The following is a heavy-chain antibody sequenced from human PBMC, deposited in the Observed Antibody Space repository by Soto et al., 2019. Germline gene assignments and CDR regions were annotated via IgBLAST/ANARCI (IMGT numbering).Heavy chain of an antibody. J-gene: IGHJ3*02. CDR2: INTYNGHT. D-gene: IGHD6-13*01. V-gene: IGHV1-18*01. CDR3: ARDLLYSSRSTVRFDI. CDR1: GYTFTNYG. Sequence: QVQLVESGTEVKKPGASVKVSCKASGYTFTNYGISWVRQAPGHGLEWLAWINTYNGHTNYAQKLQGRVTLTTDTSTSTAYMELRSLRSDATAVYYCARDLLYSSRSTVRFDIWGQGTMVTVSS.